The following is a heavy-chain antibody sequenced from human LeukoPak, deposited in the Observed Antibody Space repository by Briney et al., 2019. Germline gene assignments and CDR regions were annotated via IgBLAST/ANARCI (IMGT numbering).Heavy chain of an antibody. CDR1: GYTFTSYY. CDR3: ARARGYYDSSGYWDFDY. J-gene: IGHJ4*02. D-gene: IGHD3-22*01. V-gene: IGHV1-46*01. CDR2: INPSGGST. Sequence: GASVKVSCKASGYTFTSYYMHWVRQAPGQGLEWMGIINPSGGSTGYAQKFQGRVTMTRDTSTSTVYMELSSLRSEDTAVYYCARARGYYDSSGYWDFDYWGQGTLVTVSS.